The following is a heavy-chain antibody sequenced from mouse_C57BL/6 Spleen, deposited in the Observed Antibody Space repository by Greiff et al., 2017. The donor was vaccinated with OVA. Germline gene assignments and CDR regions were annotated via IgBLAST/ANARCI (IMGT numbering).Heavy chain of an antibody. J-gene: IGHJ3*01. CDR2: IHPNSGST. V-gene: IGHV1-64*01. CDR1: GYTFTSYW. Sequence: VKLQQPGAELVKPGASVKLSCKASGYTFTSYWMHWVKQRPGQGLEWIGMIHPNSGSTNYNEKFKSKATLTVDKSSSTAYMQLSSLTSEDSAVYYCARGASNWNLFAYWGQGTLVTVSA. CDR3: ARGASNWNLFAY. D-gene: IGHD2-5*01.